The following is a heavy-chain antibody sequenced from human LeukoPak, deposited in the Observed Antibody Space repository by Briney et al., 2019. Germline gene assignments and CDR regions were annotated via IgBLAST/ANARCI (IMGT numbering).Heavy chain of an antibody. CDR3: ARESSGVLGFDY. J-gene: IGHJ4*02. V-gene: IGHV3-48*02. CDR2: ISSSSSII. CDR1: GFTFSSYS. Sequence: GGSLRLSCAASGFTFSSYSMNWVRQAPRKGLEWISYISSSSSIIYNADSVKGRFTISRDNVKNSLYLQMNSLRDEDTAVYYCARESSGVLGFDYWGQGTLVTVPS. D-gene: IGHD3-10*01.